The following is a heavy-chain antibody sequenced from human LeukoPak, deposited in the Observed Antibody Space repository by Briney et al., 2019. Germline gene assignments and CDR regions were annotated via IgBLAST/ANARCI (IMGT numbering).Heavy chain of an antibody. Sequence: PGGSLRLSCAASGFTLNTYTMNWVRQAPGRGLEWVSYISSSSDTIYYADSVKGRFTISRDKAKNSLYLQMNSLRAEDAAVYYRARDFDYDFWSGYSVTPSMGYFDYWGQGTLVTVSS. CDR1: GFTLNTYT. J-gene: IGHJ4*02. CDR3: ARDFDYDFWSGYSVTPSMGYFDY. D-gene: IGHD3-3*01. V-gene: IGHV3-48*01. CDR2: ISSSSDTI.